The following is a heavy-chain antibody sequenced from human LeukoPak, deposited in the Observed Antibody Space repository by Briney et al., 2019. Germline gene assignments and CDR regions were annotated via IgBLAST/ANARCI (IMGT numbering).Heavy chain of an antibody. V-gene: IGHV4-34*01. CDR3: ARARYYDYIWGSYRVGYFDY. J-gene: IGHJ4*02. CDR2: INHSGST. D-gene: IGHD3-16*02. Sequence: SEALALTWAVYGRSFSGYYWSWIRPPPGEGLEGSGVINHSGSTNYNPSLKRRVTISVDTSKNQFSLKLSSVTAADTAVYYCARARYYDYIWGSYRVGYFDYWGQGTLVTVSA. CDR1: GRSFSGYY.